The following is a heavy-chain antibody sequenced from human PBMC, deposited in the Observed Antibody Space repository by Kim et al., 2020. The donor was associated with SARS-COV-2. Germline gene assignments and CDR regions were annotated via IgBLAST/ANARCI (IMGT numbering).Heavy chain of an antibody. J-gene: IGHJ4*02. Sequence: GGSLRLSCAASGFTFSSYGMHWVRQAPGKGLEWVAVIWYDGSNKYYADSVKGRFTISRDNSKNTLYLQMNSLRAEDTAVYYCARESFYGDHTFDYWGQGTLVTVSS. D-gene: IGHD4-17*01. CDR3: ARESFYGDHTFDY. V-gene: IGHV3-33*01. CDR2: IWYDGSNK. CDR1: GFTFSSYG.